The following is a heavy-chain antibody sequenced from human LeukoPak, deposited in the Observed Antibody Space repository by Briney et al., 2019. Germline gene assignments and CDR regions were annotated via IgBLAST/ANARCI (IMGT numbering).Heavy chain of an antibody. D-gene: IGHD3-22*01. CDR3: ARDYYDSSGYYWRYFDY. CDR2: IYYSGST. Sequence: SETLSLTCTVSGGSISSYYWSWIRQPPGKGLEWIGYIYYSGSTNYNPSLKSRVTISVDTSKNQFSLKLSSVTAADTAVYYCARDYYDSSGYYWRYFDYWGQGTLVTVSS. J-gene: IGHJ4*02. V-gene: IGHV4-59*01. CDR1: GGSISSYY.